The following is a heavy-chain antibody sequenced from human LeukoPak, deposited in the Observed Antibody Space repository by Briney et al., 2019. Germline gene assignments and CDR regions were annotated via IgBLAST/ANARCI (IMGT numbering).Heavy chain of an antibody. Sequence: GASVKVSCKASGGTFSSYAISWVRQAPGQGLEWMGGIIPIFGTANYAQKFQGRVTITADDSTKTAYMELSNLTSDDTAVYYCARGSASNWPVDYWGQGTLVIVSS. D-gene: IGHD6-13*01. CDR2: IIPIFGTA. V-gene: IGHV1-69*13. CDR3: ARGSASNWPVDY. J-gene: IGHJ4*02. CDR1: GGTFSSYA.